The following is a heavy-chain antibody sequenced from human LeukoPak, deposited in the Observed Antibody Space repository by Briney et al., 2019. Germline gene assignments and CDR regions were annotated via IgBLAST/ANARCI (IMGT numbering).Heavy chain of an antibody. Sequence: SETLSLTCTVSGGSISSYYWSWIRQPPGKGLEWIAYINYLGTSNYNPSLRSRVTISLDTSRNQFSLNLTSVTAADTAVYYCARADYSGAWHGGGGYSFNYWGQGTLVTVSS. V-gene: IGHV4-59*01. CDR3: ARADYSGAWHGGGGYSFNY. D-gene: IGHD1-26*01. CDR2: INYLGTS. CDR1: GGSISSYY. J-gene: IGHJ4*01.